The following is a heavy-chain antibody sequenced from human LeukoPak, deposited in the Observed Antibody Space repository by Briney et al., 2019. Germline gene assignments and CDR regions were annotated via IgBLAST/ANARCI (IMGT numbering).Heavy chain of an antibody. CDR1: GFTFSSYS. CDR3: AKDFFGSRVTTGY. D-gene: IGHD4-17*01. CDR2: ISSSSSYI. J-gene: IGHJ4*02. Sequence: GGSLRLSCAASGFTFSSYSMNWVRQAPGKGLEWVSSISSSSSYIYYADSVKGRFTISRDNAKNSLYLQMNSLRAEDTAVYYCAKDFFGSRVTTGYWGRGTLVTVSS. V-gene: IGHV3-21*01.